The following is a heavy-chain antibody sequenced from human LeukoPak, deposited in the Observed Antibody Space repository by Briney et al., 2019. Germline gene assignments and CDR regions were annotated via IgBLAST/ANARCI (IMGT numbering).Heavy chain of an antibody. Sequence: SETLSLTCTVSGGSISSGDYYWSWIRQPPGKGLEWIGEINHSGSTNYNPSLKSRVTISVDTSKNQFSLKLSSVTAADTAVYYCARGLGLVDYWGQGTLVTVSS. CDR2: INHSGST. D-gene: IGHD6-6*01. CDR1: GGSISSGDYY. V-gene: IGHV4-39*07. J-gene: IGHJ4*02. CDR3: ARGLGLVDY.